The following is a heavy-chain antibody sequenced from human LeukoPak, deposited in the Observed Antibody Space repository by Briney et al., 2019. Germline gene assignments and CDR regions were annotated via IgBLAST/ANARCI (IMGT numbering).Heavy chain of an antibody. D-gene: IGHD6-19*01. J-gene: IGHJ4*02. Sequence: GGSLTLSCAASGFTFSDYYMSWIRPAPGGGLEWVSYISSSGSTIYYADSVKGRFTISRDNAKTSLYLQMNSLRAEDTAVYYCARVAVAVDYWGQGTLVTVSS. V-gene: IGHV3-11*01. CDR2: ISSSGSTI. CDR3: ARVAVAVDY. CDR1: GFTFSDYY.